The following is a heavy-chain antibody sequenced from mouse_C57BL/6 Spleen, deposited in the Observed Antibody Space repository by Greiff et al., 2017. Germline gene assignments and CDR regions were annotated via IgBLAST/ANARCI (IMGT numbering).Heavy chain of an antibody. CDR1: GYTFTSYG. J-gene: IGHJ4*01. CDR3: ARRLRPDAMDY. D-gene: IGHD2-4*01. V-gene: IGHV1-81*01. CDR2: IYPRSGNT. Sequence: VQLQQSGAELARPGASVKLSCKASGYTFTSYGISWVKQRTGQGLEWIGEIYPRSGNTYYNAKFKGKATLTADKSSSTAYMELRSLTSEDSAVYFCARRLRPDAMDYGGQGTSVTVSS.